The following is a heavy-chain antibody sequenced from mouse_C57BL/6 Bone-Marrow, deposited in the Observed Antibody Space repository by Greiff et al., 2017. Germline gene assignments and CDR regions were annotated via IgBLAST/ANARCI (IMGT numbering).Heavy chain of an antibody. Sequence: VQLQQPGAELVKPGASVKLSCKASGYTFTNYWMHWVKQRPGQGLEWIGMMHPNGGSPDYNEKFKSEATLSVDKSSRTSYMELSSLTSEDSAVYDCARSYDYDDYTMDYWGQGTSVTGSS. CDR1: GYTFTNYW. V-gene: IGHV1-64*01. CDR2: MHPNGGSP. D-gene: IGHD2-4*01. CDR3: ARSYDYDDYTMDY. J-gene: IGHJ4*01.